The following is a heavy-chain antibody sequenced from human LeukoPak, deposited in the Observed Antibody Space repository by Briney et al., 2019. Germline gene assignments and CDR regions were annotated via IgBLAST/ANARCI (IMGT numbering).Heavy chain of an antibody. V-gene: IGHV2-5*01. CDR3: AHTPGGYCGGGRCYTPYQFDY. Sequence: SGPTLVKPTQTLTLTCTFSGFSLIASGVGVGWIRQPPGKALEWLVVIWNDDKRYSPSLQSRLTITKDTSKNQVVLTMTNIDPVDTATYYCAHTPGGYCGGGRCYTPYQFDYWGQGTLVTVSS. D-gene: IGHD2-15*01. CDR2: IWNDDK. J-gene: IGHJ4*02. CDR1: GFSLIASGVG.